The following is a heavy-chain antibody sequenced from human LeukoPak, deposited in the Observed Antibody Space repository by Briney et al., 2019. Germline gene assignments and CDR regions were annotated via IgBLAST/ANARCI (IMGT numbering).Heavy chain of an antibody. D-gene: IGHD6-19*01. CDR2: IYYSGST. V-gene: IGHV4-59*01. J-gene: IGHJ6*03. Sequence: SETLSLTCTVSGGSICSYYWSWIRQPPGKGLEWIGYIYYSGSTNYNPSLKSRVTISVDTSKNQFSLKLSSVTAADTAVYYCARDRWLRQWLVTGYYYYYMDVWGKGTTVTISS. CDR3: ARDRWLRQWLVTGYYYYYMDV. CDR1: GGSICSYY.